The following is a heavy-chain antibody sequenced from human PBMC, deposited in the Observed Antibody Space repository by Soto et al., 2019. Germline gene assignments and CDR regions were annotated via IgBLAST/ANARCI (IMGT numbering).Heavy chain of an antibody. Sequence: PSETLSLTCAVYGGSFSGYYWSWIRQPPGKGLEWIGEINHSGSTNYNPSLKSRVTISVDTSKNQFSLKLSSVTAADTAVYSCARASVSGYRLTSWFDPWGQGTLVAVSS. CDR3: ARASVSGYRLTSWFDP. V-gene: IGHV4-34*01. CDR1: GGSFSGYY. J-gene: IGHJ5*02. D-gene: IGHD5-12*01. CDR2: INHSGST.